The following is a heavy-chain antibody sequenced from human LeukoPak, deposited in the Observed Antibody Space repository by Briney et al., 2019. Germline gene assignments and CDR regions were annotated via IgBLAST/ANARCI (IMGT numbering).Heavy chain of an antibody. CDR2: INPNSGGT. D-gene: IGHD2-2*01. Sequence: ASVKVSCKASGYTFTGYYMHWVRQAPGQGLEWMGWINPNSGGTNYAQKFQGRVTMTRDTSISTAYMELSRLRSDDTAVYYCARVGGVPAARYAFDIWGQGTMVTVSS. CDR1: GYTFTGYY. J-gene: IGHJ3*02. CDR3: ARVGGVPAARYAFDI. V-gene: IGHV1-2*02.